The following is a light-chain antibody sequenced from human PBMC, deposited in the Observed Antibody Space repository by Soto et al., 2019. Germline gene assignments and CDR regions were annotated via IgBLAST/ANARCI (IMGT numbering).Light chain of an antibody. CDR2: AAS. Sequence: DIQMTQSPSSLSASVGDRVTITCRASQGISNYLAWYQQKPGKVPKLLIYAASTLQSGVPSRFSGSGSGTDFTLTISSLQPEDVATYYWQKYNSAPSWTVGQGTKVEIK. V-gene: IGKV1-27*01. CDR1: QGISNY. J-gene: IGKJ1*01. CDR3: QKYNSAPSWT.